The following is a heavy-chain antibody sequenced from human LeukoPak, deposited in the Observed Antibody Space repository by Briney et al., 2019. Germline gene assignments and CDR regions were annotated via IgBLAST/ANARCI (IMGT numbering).Heavy chain of an antibody. J-gene: IGHJ4*02. CDR1: GFTFSDYY. CDR2: IYYSGST. V-gene: IGHV4-39*01. Sequence: PGGSLRLSCAASGFTFSDYYMSWIRQPPVKGLEWIGSIYYSGSTYYNPSLKSRVTISVDTSKNQFSLKLSSVTAADTAVYYCARLSQSFDYWGQGTLVTVSS. CDR3: ARLSQSFDY.